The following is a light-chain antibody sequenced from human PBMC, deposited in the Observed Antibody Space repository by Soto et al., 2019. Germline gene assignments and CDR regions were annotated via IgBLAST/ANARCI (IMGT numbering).Light chain of an antibody. V-gene: IGLV2-11*01. Sequence: QSALTQPASVSGSPGQSITISCTGTSSDVESYNLVSWYQQHPGKAPKVMIYDVSKRPSGVPDRFSGTKSGNTASLTLSGLQAEDEADYYCCSYAGSYTFYVFGTGTKLTVL. CDR1: SSDVESYNL. CDR2: DVS. J-gene: IGLJ1*01. CDR3: CSYAGSYTFYV.